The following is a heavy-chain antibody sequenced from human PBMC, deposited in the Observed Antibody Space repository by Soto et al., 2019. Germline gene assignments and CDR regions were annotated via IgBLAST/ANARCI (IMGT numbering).Heavy chain of an antibody. D-gene: IGHD3-3*01. J-gene: IGHJ4*02. CDR3: TTDRPIFVVVIIAPFDY. CDR1: GFTFSNAW. CDR2: IKSKTDGGTT. Sequence: EVQLVESGGGLVKPGGSLRLSCAASGFTFSNAWMNWVRQAPGKGLEWVGRIKSKTDGGTTDYAAPVKGRFTISRDDSKNTLYLQMNSLKTEDTAVYYCTTDRPIFVVVIIAPFDYWGQGTLVTVSS. V-gene: IGHV3-15*07.